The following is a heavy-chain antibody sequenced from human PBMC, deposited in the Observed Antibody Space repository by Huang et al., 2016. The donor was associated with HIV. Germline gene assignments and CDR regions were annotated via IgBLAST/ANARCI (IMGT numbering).Heavy chain of an antibody. V-gene: IGHV3-74*01. D-gene: IGHD7-27*01. CDR3: ARGTRLTGLWYFDL. CDR1: GFTFSSYW. J-gene: IGHJ2*01. CDR2: IKGEGSST. Sequence: EVQLVESGGGLVQPGGSLRLSCAASGFTFSSYWMHWVRQAPGKGLVWVSRIKGEGSSTNHADSVKGRFTISRDNAKNTLYVQVNSLRAEDTAVYYCARGTRLTGLWYFDLWGRGTLVSVSS.